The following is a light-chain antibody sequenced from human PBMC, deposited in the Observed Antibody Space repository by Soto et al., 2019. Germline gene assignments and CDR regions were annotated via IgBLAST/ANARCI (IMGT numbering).Light chain of an antibody. J-gene: IGKJ1*01. V-gene: IGKV1-5*03. CDR1: QSISGW. Sequence: DIQMTQSPPTLSASVGDRVTITCRASQSISGWLAWYQQKPGKAPNLLIYQASTLESGVPSGFSGSGSGTEFTLTISSLQPDDFATYHCQQHNTYSRTFGQGTKVEIK. CDR2: QAS. CDR3: QQHNTYSRT.